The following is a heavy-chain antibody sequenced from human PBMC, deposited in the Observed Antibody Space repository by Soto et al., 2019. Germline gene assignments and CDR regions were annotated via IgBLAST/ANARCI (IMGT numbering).Heavy chain of an antibody. Sequence: QSQTLSLTCTVSGGSISSSSYYWGWIRQPPGKGLEWIGSIYYSGSTYYNPSLKSRVTISVDTSKNQFSLKLSSVTAADPAVYYCARQGGYSYGSFDYWGQGTLVTVSS. J-gene: IGHJ4*02. CDR3: ARQGGYSYGSFDY. D-gene: IGHD5-18*01. V-gene: IGHV4-39*01. CDR2: IYYSGST. CDR1: GGSISSSSYY.